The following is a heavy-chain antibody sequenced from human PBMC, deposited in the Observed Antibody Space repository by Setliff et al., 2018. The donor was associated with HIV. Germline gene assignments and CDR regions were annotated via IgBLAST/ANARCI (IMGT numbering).Heavy chain of an antibody. Sequence: PGESLKISCQGSGYSFTSYWIGWVRQMPGKGLEWMGIIYPGDSDTRYSPSFQGQVTISADKSISTAYLQWSSLKASDTAMYYCARPLPYYNFWSGYDAFDIWGQGTMVTVSS. J-gene: IGHJ3*02. CDR3: ARPLPYYNFWSGYDAFDI. V-gene: IGHV5-51*01. CDR1: GYSFTSYW. CDR2: IYPGDSDT. D-gene: IGHD3-3*01.